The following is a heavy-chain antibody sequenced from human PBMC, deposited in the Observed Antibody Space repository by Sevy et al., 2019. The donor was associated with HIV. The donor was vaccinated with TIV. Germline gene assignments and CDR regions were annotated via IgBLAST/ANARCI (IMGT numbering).Heavy chain of an antibody. CDR1: GYTFTGYY. CDR3: ARVDVYYYGSGSYYTFDY. V-gene: IGHV1-2*02. Sequence: ASVKVSCKASGYTFTGYYMHWVRQAPGQGLEWMGWINPNSGGTNYAQKFQGRVTMTRDTSFSTAYMELGRLRSDDTAVYYCARVDVYYYGSGSYYTFDYWGQGTLVTVSS. CDR2: INPNSGGT. D-gene: IGHD3-10*01. J-gene: IGHJ4*02.